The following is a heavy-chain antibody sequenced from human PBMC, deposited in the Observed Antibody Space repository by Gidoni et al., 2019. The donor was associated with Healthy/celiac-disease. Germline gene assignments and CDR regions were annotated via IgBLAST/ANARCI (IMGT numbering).Heavy chain of an antibody. D-gene: IGHD6-13*01. CDR3: AKEMTRQQLVLDAFDI. J-gene: IGHJ3*02. Sequence: EVPLVESGGVVVQPGGSLSLSCAASGFTFDAYTMHWVRQAPGKGLEWGSLMSGDGGSKYYADSVKGRFTISRDNSKNSLYLQMNSLRTEDTALYYCAKEMTRQQLVLDAFDIWGQGTMVTVSS. V-gene: IGHV3-43*01. CDR1: GFTFDAYT. CDR2: MSGDGGSK.